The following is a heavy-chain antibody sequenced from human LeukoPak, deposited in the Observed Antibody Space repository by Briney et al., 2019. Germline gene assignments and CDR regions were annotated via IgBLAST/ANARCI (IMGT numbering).Heavy chain of an antibody. D-gene: IGHD1-26*01. Sequence: SETLSLTCAVYGGSFSGYYWSWIRQPPGKGLEWIGEINHSGSTNYNPSLKSRVTISVDTSKNQFSLKLSSVTAADTAVYYCARDSGSYRAWTFDYWGQGTLVTVSS. CDR2: INHSGST. CDR3: ARDSGSYRAWTFDY. CDR1: GGSFSGYY. V-gene: IGHV4-34*01. J-gene: IGHJ4*02.